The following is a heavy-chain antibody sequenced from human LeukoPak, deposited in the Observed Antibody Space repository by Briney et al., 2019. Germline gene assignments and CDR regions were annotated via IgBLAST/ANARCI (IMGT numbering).Heavy chain of an antibody. J-gene: IGHJ2*01. CDR3: ARGKVGVDWYFDF. D-gene: IGHD2-15*01. V-gene: IGHV1-2*02. CDR1: GYTFTGFY. CDR2: IKPHTGDT. Sequence: ASLRVSCKATGYTFTGFYLHWVRQAPGQGLEWMGWIKPHTGDTRSAQRFQGRVTMTRDTSITTAYMELSNLRSDDTAVYYCARGKVGVDWYFDFWGRGSLVSVSS.